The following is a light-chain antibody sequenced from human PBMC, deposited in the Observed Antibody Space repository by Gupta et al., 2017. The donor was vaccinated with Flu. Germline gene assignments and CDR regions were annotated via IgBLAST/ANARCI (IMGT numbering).Light chain of an antibody. Sequence: QSALTQPASVSGSPGQPITIPCTGTSSDVGGYNYVSWYQQHPGKAPKLMIYEVSYRPAGVSDRFAGSKSGNTASLTISELQAEDEADYYCSSYTGSSAFYVFGTGTKVTVL. V-gene: IGLV2-14*01. J-gene: IGLJ1*01. CDR3: SSYTGSSAFYV. CDR2: EVS. CDR1: SSDVGGYNY.